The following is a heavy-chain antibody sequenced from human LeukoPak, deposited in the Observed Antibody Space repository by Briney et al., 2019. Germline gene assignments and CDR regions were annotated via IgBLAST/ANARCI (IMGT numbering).Heavy chain of an antibody. CDR2: VFSSGST. CDR1: GGSISSYY. D-gene: IGHD5-24*01. V-gene: IGHV4-59*01. Sequence: SETLSLTCTVSGGSISSYYWSWVRQPPGKGLEWIGYVFSSGSTTYNPSLKSRVTISVDTSKNQFSLELSSVTAADTAMYYCTRRRRDGYNFDLWGQGSLVTVSS. CDR3: TRRRRDGYNFDL. J-gene: IGHJ4*02.